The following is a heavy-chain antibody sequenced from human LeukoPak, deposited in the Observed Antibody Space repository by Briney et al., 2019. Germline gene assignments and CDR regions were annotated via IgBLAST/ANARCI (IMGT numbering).Heavy chain of an antibody. Sequence: GGSLGLSCAASGFTVSSNYMSRVRQAPGKGLEWVSVIYSGGSTYYADSVKGRFTISRDNSKNTLYLQMNSLRAEDTAVYYCARVFRSWFGELSHFDYWGQGTLVTVSS. D-gene: IGHD3-10*01. CDR1: GFTVSSNY. V-gene: IGHV3-53*01. CDR3: ARVFRSWFGELSHFDY. J-gene: IGHJ4*02. CDR2: IYSGGST.